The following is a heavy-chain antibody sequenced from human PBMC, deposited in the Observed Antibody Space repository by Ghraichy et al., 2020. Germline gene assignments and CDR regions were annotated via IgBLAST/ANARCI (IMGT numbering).Heavy chain of an antibody. V-gene: IGHV4-59*01. D-gene: IGHD1-14*01. CDR1: GDSLSSGY. CDR3: ARGSAEVPTS. Sequence: SETLSLTCSVSGDSLSSGYWTWIRQPPGGRLEWIGYIYNSGSTNYNPSLKSRVTISVDTSRRQFSLQLISVTAADTAVYYCARGSAEVPTSWGQGRLVIVSS. J-gene: IGHJ5*02. CDR2: IYNSGST.